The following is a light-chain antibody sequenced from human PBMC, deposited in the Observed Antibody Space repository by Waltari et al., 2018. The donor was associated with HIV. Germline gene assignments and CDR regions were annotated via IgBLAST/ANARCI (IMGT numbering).Light chain of an antibody. CDR3: NSRDSSGHHLV. Sequence: SSELTQDPAVSVALGQTVRITCQGDSLRSYYASWYQQKPGQAPLLVVYGNDKRPSGIPDLFCCSSSWNTASLTITGAQAEDEADDYCNSRDSSGHHLVFATGTTVTVL. CDR2: GND. J-gene: IGLJ1*01. V-gene: IGLV3-19*01. CDR1: SLRSYY.